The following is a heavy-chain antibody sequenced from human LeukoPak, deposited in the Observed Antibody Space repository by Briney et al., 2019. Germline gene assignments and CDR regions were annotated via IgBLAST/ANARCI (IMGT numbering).Heavy chain of an antibody. CDR1: GCTFTSYD. D-gene: IGHD6-6*01. CDR3: ARGIWGQLALDYYYYYMDV. Sequence: ASVKVSCKASGCTFTSYDINWVRQATGQGLEWMGWMNPNSGNTGYAQKFQGRVTITRNTSISTAYMELSSLRSEDTAVYSCARGIWGQLALDYYYYYMDVWGKGTTVTVSS. V-gene: IGHV1-8*03. J-gene: IGHJ6*03. CDR2: MNPNSGNT.